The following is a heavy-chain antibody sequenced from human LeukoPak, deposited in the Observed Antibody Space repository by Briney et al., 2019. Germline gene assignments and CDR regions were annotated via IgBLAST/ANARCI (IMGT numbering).Heavy chain of an antibody. J-gene: IGHJ4*02. CDR1: GYTFTSYD. Sequence: ASVKVSCKASGYTFTSYDINWVRQATGQGLEWMGWMNPNSGNTGYAQKFQGRVTITRNTSISTAYMELSSLRSEDTAVYYCARGRSFKPFRSGRTYYFDYWGQGTLVTVSS. CDR3: ARGRSFKPFRSGRTYYFDY. CDR2: MNPNSGNT. V-gene: IGHV1-8*03. D-gene: IGHD1-26*01.